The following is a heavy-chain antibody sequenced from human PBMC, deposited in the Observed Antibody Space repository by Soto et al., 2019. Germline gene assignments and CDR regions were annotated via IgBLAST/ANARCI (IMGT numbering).Heavy chain of an antibody. V-gene: IGHV4-30-2*01. CDR2: IFPSVTT. CDR1: VNARMGSTYS. D-gene: IGHD3-3*02. J-gene: IGHJ1*01. CDR3: ARSRALAS. Sequence: PSDTLALACCVSVNARMGSTYSWNWIRQPPGKGLEGIGYIFPSVTTYYNPSLKSRVTISIDVSKNQFSLSLRSLTAADTEVYYCARSRALASWSQGTXVT.